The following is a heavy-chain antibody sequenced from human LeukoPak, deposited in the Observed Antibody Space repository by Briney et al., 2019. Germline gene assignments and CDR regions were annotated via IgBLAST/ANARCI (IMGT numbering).Heavy chain of an antibody. CDR3: ARGGSGSGSWFDP. Sequence: PGGSLRLSCAASGFTFSSYSMNWVRQAPGKGLEWVSSISSSSSYIYYADSVKGRFTTSRDNAKTSLYLQMNSLRAEDTAVYYCARGGSGSGSWFDPWGQGTLVTVSS. CDR1: GFTFSSYS. CDR2: ISSSSSYI. V-gene: IGHV3-21*01. J-gene: IGHJ5*02. D-gene: IGHD6-19*01.